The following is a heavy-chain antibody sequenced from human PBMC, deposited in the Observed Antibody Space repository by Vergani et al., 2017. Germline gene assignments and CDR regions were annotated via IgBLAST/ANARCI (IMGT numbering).Heavy chain of an antibody. J-gene: IGHJ4*02. D-gene: IGHD3-22*01. CDR3: AREYYDSSAGGXFDY. CDR1: GFTFSSYS. CDR2: ISSSSSYI. V-gene: IGHV3-21*01. Sequence: EVQLVESGGGLVKPGGSLRLSCAASGFTFSSYSMNWVRQAPGKGLEWVSSISSSSSYIYYGDSVKGRFTISRDSAKNSLYLQMNSLRAEDTAVYYCAREYYDSSAGGXFDYWGQGTLVTVSS.